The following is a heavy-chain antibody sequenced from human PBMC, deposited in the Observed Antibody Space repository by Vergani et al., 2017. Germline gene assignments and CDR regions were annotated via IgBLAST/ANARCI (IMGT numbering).Heavy chain of an antibody. D-gene: IGHD3-10*01. CDR1: GYSFTSYW. V-gene: IGHV5-51*01. CDR2: IYPRDSDT. Sequence: EVQVVQSGAEVKKPGESLKISCKGSGYSFTSYWIGWVRQMPGKGLEWMGIIYPRDSDTRYSPSFQGQVPISADKSISTAYLQWSSLKASDTAMYYCARNYYGSGTDYSWFDPWGQGSLVTVSS. CDR3: ARNYYGSGTDYSWFDP. J-gene: IGHJ5*02.